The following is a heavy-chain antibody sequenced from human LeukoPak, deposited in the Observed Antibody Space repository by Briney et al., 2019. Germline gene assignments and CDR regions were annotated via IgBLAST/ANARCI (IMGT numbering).Heavy chain of an antibody. CDR1: GYTFTSYD. J-gene: IGHJ4*02. D-gene: IGHD1-7*01. V-gene: IGHV1-46*01. CDR3: ARDQAEWNYDYYFDY. Sequence: ASVKVSCKASGYTFTSYDMHWVRQAPGQGLEWMGIINPSGGSTSYAQKFQGRVTMTRDTSTSTVYMELSSLRSEDTAVYYCARDQAEWNYDYYFDYWGQGTLVTVSS. CDR2: INPSGGST.